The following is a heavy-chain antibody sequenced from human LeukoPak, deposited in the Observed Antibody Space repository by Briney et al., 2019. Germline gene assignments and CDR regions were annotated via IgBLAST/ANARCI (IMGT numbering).Heavy chain of an antibody. CDR2: ISSSSSTI. CDR1: GFTFSSYA. V-gene: IGHV3-48*01. CDR3: ARDYYNSSGYYSGGD. Sequence: GGSLRLSCAASGFTFSSYAMTWVRQAPGKGLEWVSYISSSSSTIYYADSVKGRFTISRDNAKNSLYLQMNSLRAEDTAVYYCARDYYNSSGYYSGGDWGQGTLVTVSS. J-gene: IGHJ4*02. D-gene: IGHD3-22*01.